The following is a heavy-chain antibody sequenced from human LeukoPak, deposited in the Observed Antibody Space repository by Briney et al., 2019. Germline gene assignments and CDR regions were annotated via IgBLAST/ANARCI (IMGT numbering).Heavy chain of an antibody. D-gene: IGHD2-15*01. CDR1: GYTFTSYA. Sequence: VASVKVSSKASGYTFTSYAISWVRQAPGQGLEWMGWISGHNDDTNYAQRLQGRVTMTTDTSTSTAYMELRSLRSDDTAVYYCARAGYCSGGSCYPYYYYYYMDVWGKGTTVTVSS. CDR3: ARAGYCSGGSCYPYYYYYYMDV. V-gene: IGHV1-18*01. J-gene: IGHJ6*03. CDR2: ISGHNDDT.